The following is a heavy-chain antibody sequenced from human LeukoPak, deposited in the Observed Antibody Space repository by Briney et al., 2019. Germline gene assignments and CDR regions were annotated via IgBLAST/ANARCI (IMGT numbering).Heavy chain of an antibody. D-gene: IGHD6-19*01. CDR2: ITSSGSTI. CDR3: ARDLGSGWTRNWFDP. J-gene: IGHJ5*02. CDR1: GFTFSDYY. V-gene: IGHV3-11*01. Sequence: GGSLRLSCAASGFTFSDYYMSWIRQAPGKGLEWVSYITSSGSTIYYADSVKGRFTISRDNAENSLYLQMNGLRAEDTAVYYCARDLGSGWTRNWFDPWGQGTLVTVSS.